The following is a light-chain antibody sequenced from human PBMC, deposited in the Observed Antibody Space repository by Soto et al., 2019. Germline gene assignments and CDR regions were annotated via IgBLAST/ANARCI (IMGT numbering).Light chain of an antibody. CDR1: QSVSSY. J-gene: IGKJ4*01. CDR3: QQLSHWPSLT. Sequence: EIVLTQSPATLSLSPGERATLSCRASQSVSSYLAWYQQKPGQAPRLLIYDASNRATGIPARFSGSGSGTDLTLTIISLETEDCAGYYCQQLSHWPSLTFGVGTKVEIK. V-gene: IGKV3-11*01. CDR2: DAS.